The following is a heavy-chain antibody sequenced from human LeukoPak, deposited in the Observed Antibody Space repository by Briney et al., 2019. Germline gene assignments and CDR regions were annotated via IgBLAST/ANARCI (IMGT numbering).Heavy chain of an antibody. J-gene: IGHJ4*02. CDR2: SYYNGNT. CDR1: GGSISSYY. D-gene: IGHD5-18*01. Sequence: SETLSLTCTVSGGSISSYYWSWIRQPPGKGLEWIGFSYYNGNTNYNPSLKSRVTISVDTSKNQFSLKLSSVTAADTAVYYCARHPGYSYAYVDYWGQGTLVTVSS. CDR3: ARHPGYSYAYVDY. V-gene: IGHV4-59*08.